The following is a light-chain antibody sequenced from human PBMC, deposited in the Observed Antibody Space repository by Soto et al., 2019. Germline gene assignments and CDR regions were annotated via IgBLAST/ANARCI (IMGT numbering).Light chain of an antibody. Sequence: SYELTQPPSVSVSPGQTARITCSGDALPKQYACWYQQKPGQAPVLVIYKDSERPSGIPERFSGSSSGTTVTLTISGVQAEDEADYYCQSADSSGTHWVFGGGTKLTVL. CDR2: KDS. J-gene: IGLJ3*02. V-gene: IGLV3-25*03. CDR1: ALPKQY. CDR3: QSADSSGTHWV.